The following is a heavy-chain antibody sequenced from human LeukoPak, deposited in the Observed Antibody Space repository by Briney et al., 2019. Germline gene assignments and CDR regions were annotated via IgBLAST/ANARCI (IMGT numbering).Heavy chain of an antibody. CDR1: GFTFSSYA. CDR2: ISGSGGST. D-gene: IGHD6-6*01. V-gene: IGHV3-23*01. CDR3: ARAARPPYYFYGMDV. J-gene: IGHJ6*02. Sequence: GGSLRLSCAASGFTFSSYAMNWVRQAPGKGLEWVSAISGSGGSTYYADSVKGRFTISRDNSKNTLYLQMNSLRAEDTAVYYCARAARPPYYFYGMDVWGQGTTVTVSS.